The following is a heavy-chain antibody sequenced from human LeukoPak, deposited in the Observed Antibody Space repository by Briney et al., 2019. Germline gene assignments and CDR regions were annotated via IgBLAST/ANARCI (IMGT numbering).Heavy chain of an antibody. CDR1: GFTFSSYG. D-gene: IGHD6-13*01. V-gene: IGHV3-30*03. J-gene: IGHJ4*02. Sequence: QAGGSLRLSCAASGFTFSSYGMHWVRQAPGKGLEWVAVISYDGSNEYYADSVKGRFTISRDNSKSTLYLQMNSLRAEDTAVYYCARDPQQLAPLGEYFDYWGQGTLVTVSS. CDR3: ARDPQQLAPLGEYFDY. CDR2: ISYDGSNE.